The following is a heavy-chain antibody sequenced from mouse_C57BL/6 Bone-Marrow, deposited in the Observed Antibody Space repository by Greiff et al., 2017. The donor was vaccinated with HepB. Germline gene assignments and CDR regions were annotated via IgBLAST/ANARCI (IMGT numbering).Heavy chain of an antibody. CDR3: APLFITTVVAPYAMDY. V-gene: IGHV1-74*01. D-gene: IGHD1-1*01. Sequence: QVHVKQPGAELVKPGASVKVSCKASGYTFTSYWMHWVKQRPGQGLEWIGRIHPSDSDTNYNQKFKGKATLTVDKSSSTAYMQLSSLTSEDSAVYYCAPLFITTVVAPYAMDYWGQGTSVTVSS. CDR2: IHPSDSDT. J-gene: IGHJ4*01. CDR1: GYTFTSYW.